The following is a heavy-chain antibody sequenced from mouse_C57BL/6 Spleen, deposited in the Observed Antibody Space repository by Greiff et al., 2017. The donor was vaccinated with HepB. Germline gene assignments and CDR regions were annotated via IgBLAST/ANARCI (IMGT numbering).Heavy chain of an antibody. V-gene: IGHV1-66*01. D-gene: IGHD1-1*01. CDR1: GYSFTSYY. J-gene: IGHJ2*01. CDR3: ARSTTVVASYYFDY. CDR2: IYPGSGNT. Sequence: QVQLQQSGPELVKPGASVKISCKASGYSFTSYYIHWVKQRPGQGLEWIGWIYPGSGNTKYNEKFKGKATLTADTSSSIAYMQLSSLTSEDSAVYYCARSTTVVASYYFDYWGQGTTLTVSS.